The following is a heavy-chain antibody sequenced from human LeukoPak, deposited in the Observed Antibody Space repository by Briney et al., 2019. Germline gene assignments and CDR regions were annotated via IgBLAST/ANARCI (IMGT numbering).Heavy chain of an antibody. CDR1: GFTVSSNY. J-gene: IGHJ6*03. CDR3: ARGYGYDILTGYLDYYMDV. CDR2: IYSGGRT. Sequence: GGSLRLSCAASGFTVSSNYMSWVRQAPGKGLEWVSVIYSGGRTYYADSVKGRFTISRDNSKNTLYLQMNSLRAEDTAVYYCARGYGYDILTGYLDYYMDVWGKGTTVTISS. V-gene: IGHV3-66*01. D-gene: IGHD3-9*01.